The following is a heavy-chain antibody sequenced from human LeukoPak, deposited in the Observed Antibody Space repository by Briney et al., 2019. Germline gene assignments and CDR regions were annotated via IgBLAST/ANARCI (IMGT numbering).Heavy chain of an antibody. CDR1: GFTFSSYE. CDR2: ISCSGSTI. J-gene: IGHJ5*02. Sequence: GGSLRLSCAASGFTFSSYEMNWVRQAPGKGLEWVSYISCSGSTIYYADSVKGRFTISRDNAKNSLYLQMNSLRAEDTAVYYCAREEEDSSSWYPPPSNWFDPWGQGTLVTVSS. CDR3: AREEEDSSSWYPPPSNWFDP. V-gene: IGHV3-48*03. D-gene: IGHD6-13*01.